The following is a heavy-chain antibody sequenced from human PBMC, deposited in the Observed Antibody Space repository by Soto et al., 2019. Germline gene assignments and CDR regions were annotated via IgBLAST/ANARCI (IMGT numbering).Heavy chain of an antibody. CDR1: GGSISNYY. V-gene: IGHV4-59*08. CDR3: ARHGFGSLHGLVDV. J-gene: IGHJ6*02. D-gene: IGHD3-10*01. Sequence: QVQFQESGPGLVKPSETLSLTCAVPGGSISNYYCSWFRQPPGKGLEWIGYIKYNGDSAYNFSIKRRVTMSMYTSKTQFSQMLESVTATDTAVYYCARHGFGSLHGLVDVWGQGTTVIVSS. CDR2: IKYNGDS.